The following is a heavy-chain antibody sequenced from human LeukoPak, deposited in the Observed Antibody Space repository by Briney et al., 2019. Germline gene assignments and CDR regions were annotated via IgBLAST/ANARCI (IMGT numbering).Heavy chain of an antibody. Sequence: PGGCLRLSCAASGFTFSSYAMSWVRQAPGKGLEWVSVISGSGDSTYYADSVKGRFTISRDISKNTLYLQMNSLRAEDTAVYYCAKDGLIVPAAIPYYFDYWGQGTLVTVSS. J-gene: IGHJ4*02. V-gene: IGHV3-23*01. D-gene: IGHD2-2*02. CDR2: ISGSGDST. CDR1: GFTFSSYA. CDR3: AKDGLIVPAAIPYYFDY.